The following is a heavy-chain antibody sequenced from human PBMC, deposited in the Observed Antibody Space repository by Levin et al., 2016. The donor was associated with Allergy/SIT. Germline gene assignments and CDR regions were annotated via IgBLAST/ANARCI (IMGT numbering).Heavy chain of an antibody. CDR2: ISAYNGNT. D-gene: IGHD3-3*01. V-gene: IGHV1-18*01. CDR3: ARANVTYDFWSGSILVGVNDY. Sequence: WVRQAPGQGLEWMGWISAYNGNTNYAQKLQGRVTMTTDTSTSTAYMELRSLRSDDTAVYYCARANVTYDFWSGSILVGVNDYWGQGTLVTVSS. J-gene: IGHJ4*02.